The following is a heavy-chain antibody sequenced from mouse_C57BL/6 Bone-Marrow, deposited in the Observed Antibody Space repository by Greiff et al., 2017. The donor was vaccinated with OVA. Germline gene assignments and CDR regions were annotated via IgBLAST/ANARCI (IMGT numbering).Heavy chain of an antibody. CDR3: TAYYYGSSLHYFDY. D-gene: IGHD1-1*01. J-gene: IGHJ2*01. Sequence: EVQLQQSGAELVRPGASVKLSCTASGFNIKDDYMHWVKQRPEQGLEWIGWIDPENGDTEYASKFQGKATITADTSSNTAYLQLSSLTSEDTAVYYCTAYYYGSSLHYFDYWGQGTTLTVSS. CDR2: IDPENGDT. CDR1: GFNIKDDY. V-gene: IGHV14-4*01.